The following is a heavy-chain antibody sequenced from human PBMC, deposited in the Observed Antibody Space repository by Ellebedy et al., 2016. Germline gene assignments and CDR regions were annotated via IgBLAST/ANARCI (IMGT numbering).Heavy chain of an antibody. V-gene: IGHV3-21*01. CDR2: ISSSSSYI. J-gene: IGHJ4*02. Sequence: GGSLRLSCAASGFTFSSYSMNWVRQAPGKGLEWVSSISSSSSYIYYADSVKGRFTISRDNAKNSLYLQMNSLRAEDTAVYYCASFQWLVPSNDYWGQGTLVTVSS. CDR3: ASFQWLVPSNDY. CDR1: GFTFSSYS. D-gene: IGHD6-19*01.